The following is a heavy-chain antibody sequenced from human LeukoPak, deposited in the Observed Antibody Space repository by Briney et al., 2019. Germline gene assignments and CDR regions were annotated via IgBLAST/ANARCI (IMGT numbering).Heavy chain of an antibody. CDR3: AKDRRGDYYYDSSGYLPLAFDI. CDR1: GFTFSSYG. D-gene: IGHD3-22*01. V-gene: IGHV3-30*02. Sequence: GGSLRLSCAASGFTFSSYGMHWVRQAPGKGLEWVAFIRYDGSNKYYADSAKGRFTISRDNSKNTLYLQMNSLRAEDTAVYYCAKDRRGDYYYDSSGYLPLAFDIWGQGTMVTVSS. CDR2: IRYDGSNK. J-gene: IGHJ3*02.